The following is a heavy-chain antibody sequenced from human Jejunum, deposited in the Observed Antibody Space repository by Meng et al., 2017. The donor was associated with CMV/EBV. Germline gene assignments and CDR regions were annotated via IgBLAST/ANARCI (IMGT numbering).Heavy chain of an antibody. CDR3: ARDTSGSGNWYFAL. J-gene: IGHJ2*01. Sequence: SGGSITSYYVSWIRQPPGKGLEWIGYRYYRETAYYSPSLRSRVTISADTTTNQFSLRLTSVTPADAAVYFCARDTSGSGNWYFALWGRGTLVTVSS. CDR2: RYYRETA. V-gene: IGHV4-59*01. D-gene: IGHD3-10*01. CDR1: GGSITSYY.